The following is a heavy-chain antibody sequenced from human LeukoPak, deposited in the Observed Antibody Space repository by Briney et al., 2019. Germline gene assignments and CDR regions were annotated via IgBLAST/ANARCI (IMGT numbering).Heavy chain of an antibody. J-gene: IGHJ4*02. V-gene: IGHV4-34*01. D-gene: IGHD3-9*01. Sequence: SETLSLTCAVSGGSFSGYYWSWIRQPPGKGLEWIGEINHSGSTNYNPSLKSRVTISVDTSKNQFSLKLSSVTAADTAVYYCASSGWSAVLRYFDWSRPSLDYWGQGTLVTVSS. CDR2: INHSGST. CDR1: GGSFSGYY. CDR3: ASSGWSAVLRYFDWSRPSLDY.